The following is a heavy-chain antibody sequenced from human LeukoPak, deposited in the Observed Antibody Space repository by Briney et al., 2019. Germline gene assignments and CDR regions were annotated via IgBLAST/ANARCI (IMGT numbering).Heavy chain of an antibody. V-gene: IGHV3-74*01. CDR1: GFTSSDYW. CDR2: MNSAGTTT. D-gene: IGHD3-10*01. J-gene: IGHJ5*02. Sequence: PGGSLRLSCAASGFTSSDYWMHWVRHAPGKGLVWVSRMNSAGTTTNYADSVKGRFTISRDTAKNTLYLQMNSLRAEDTAAYYCARGRGPYGWFDPWGQGTLVIVSS. CDR3: ARGRGPYGWFDP.